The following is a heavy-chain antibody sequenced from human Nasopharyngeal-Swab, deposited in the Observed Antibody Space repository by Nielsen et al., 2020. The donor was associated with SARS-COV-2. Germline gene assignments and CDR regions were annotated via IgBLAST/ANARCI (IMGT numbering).Heavy chain of an antibody. J-gene: IGHJ6*03. Sequence: RQAPGKGLEWIAEINHSGSANYNPSLKSRVTISVDTSKNQFSLKLSSVTAADTAVYYCARGLSGIVPAPILGLGPYYSYYHMDVWGKGTTVTVSS. D-gene: IGHD2-2*01. V-gene: IGHV4-34*01. CDR2: INHSGSA. CDR3: ARGLSGIVPAPILGLGPYYSYYHMDV.